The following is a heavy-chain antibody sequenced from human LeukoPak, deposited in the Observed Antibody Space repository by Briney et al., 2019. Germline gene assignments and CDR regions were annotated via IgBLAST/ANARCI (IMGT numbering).Heavy chain of an antibody. J-gene: IGHJ6*03. CDR1: GYTFTSYG. Sequence: ASVKVSCKASGYTFTSYGISWVRQAPGQGLEWMGWISAYNGNTNYAQKLQGRVTMTTDTSTSTAYMELRSLRSDDTAVYYCARQRRCFGELLDYYYYMDVWGKGTTVTVSS. CDR3: ARQRRCFGELLDYYYYMDV. D-gene: IGHD3-10*01. V-gene: IGHV1-18*01. CDR2: ISAYNGNT.